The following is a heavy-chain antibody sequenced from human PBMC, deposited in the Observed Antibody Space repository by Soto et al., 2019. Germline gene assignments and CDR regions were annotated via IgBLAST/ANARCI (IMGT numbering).Heavy chain of an antibody. V-gene: IGHV3-23*01. D-gene: IGHD5-12*01. CDR3: ATGSIEYSAAVDR. Sequence: EVQLLESGGGLVQPGGSLRLACAASGFSFNYYAMVWVRQAPGKGLEWVSVISARGGSSYFADAVKGRFTISRDNSKNVLSLEMNNLRAEDTATYFCATGSIEYSAAVDRWGQGTLVLVSS. CDR1: GFSFNYYA. J-gene: IGHJ5*02. CDR2: ISARGGSS.